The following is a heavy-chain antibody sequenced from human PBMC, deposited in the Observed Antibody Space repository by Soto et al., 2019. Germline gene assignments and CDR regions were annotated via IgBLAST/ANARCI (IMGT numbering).Heavy chain of an antibody. CDR2: IIPILGIA. D-gene: IGHD2-2*01. J-gene: IGHJ5*02. CDR3: AGVVVPAAGFDP. V-gene: IGHV1-69*02. CDR1: GGTFSSYT. Sequence: QVQLVQSGAEVKKPGSSVKVSCKASGGTFSSYTISWVRQAPGQGLEWMGRIIPILGIANYAQKFQGRVTISADKSTSTADMELSSLRSEDTAVYYCAGVVVPAAGFDPWGQGTLVTVSS.